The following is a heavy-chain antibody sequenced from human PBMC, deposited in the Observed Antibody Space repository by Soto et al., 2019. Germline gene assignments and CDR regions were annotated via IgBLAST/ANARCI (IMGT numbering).Heavy chain of an antibody. V-gene: IGHV4-30-4*01. CDR2: IYYSGST. J-gene: IGHJ4*02. D-gene: IGHD1-26*01. Sequence: SETLSLTCTVSGGSISSGDYYWSWIRQPPGKGLEWIGYIYYSGSTYYNPSLKSRVTISVDTSKNQFSLKLSSVTAADTAVYYCARVRSGSYIGPFDYWGQGTLVTVSS. CDR1: GGSISSGDYY. CDR3: ARVRSGSYIGPFDY.